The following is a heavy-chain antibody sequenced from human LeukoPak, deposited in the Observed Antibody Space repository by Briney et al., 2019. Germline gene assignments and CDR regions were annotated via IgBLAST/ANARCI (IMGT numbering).Heavy chain of an antibody. J-gene: IGHJ3*02. CDR1: GYTFTSYD. D-gene: IGHD1-1*01. V-gene: IGHV1-8*03. CDR3: ARVTKDDAFDI. CDR2: MNPNSGNT. Sequence: ASVKVSCKASGYTFTSYDINWVRQATGQGLEWMGWMNPNSGNTGYAQKFQGRVTITRNTSISTAYMELSSLRSEDTAVYYCARVTKDDAFDIWGQGTMVTASS.